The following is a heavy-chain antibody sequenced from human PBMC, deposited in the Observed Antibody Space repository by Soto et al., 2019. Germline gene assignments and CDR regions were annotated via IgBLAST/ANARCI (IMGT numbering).Heavy chain of an antibody. CDR1: GGTPSNSA. Sequence: QVQLVQSGAEVKKPGSSVRVSCKASGGTPSNSAFSWVRQAPGQGLEWMGGIIPVFGIVKYAQNLEGRVTITADESTNTAYMELRSLRYEDRDVYYWASGRIVVVGSRAYYGMAVWGQGTTVTVSS. CDR2: IIPVFGIV. D-gene: IGHD6-19*01. CDR3: ASGRIVVVGSRAYYGMAV. V-gene: IGHV1-69*01. J-gene: IGHJ6*02.